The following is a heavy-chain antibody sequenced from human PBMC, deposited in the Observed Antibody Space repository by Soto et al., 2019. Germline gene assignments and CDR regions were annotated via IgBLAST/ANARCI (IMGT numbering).Heavy chain of an antibody. D-gene: IGHD3-3*01. J-gene: IGHJ6*02. CDR3: AKDFAGYYDFWSGDGRYYYYGMDV. CDR2: ISYDGSNK. CDR1: GFTFSSYG. V-gene: IGHV3-30*18. Sequence: PGGSLRLSCAASGFTFSSYGMHWVRQAPGKGLEWVAVISYDGSNKYYADSVKGRFTISRDNSKNTLYLQMNSLRAEDTAVYYCAKDFAGYYDFWSGDGRYYYYGMDVCGQGTTVTVSS.